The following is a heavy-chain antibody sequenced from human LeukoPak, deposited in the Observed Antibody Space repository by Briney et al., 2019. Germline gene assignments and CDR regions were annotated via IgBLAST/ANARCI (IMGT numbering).Heavy chain of an antibody. Sequence: ASVKVSCTASGGTFTTYAISWVRQAPGLALEWVGRIVPILGTANYAQNFQGRVTITADRSTTTAYMELSSLRSEDTAAYYCARVPQGSSWPYYFDYWGQGTLVTVSS. V-gene: IGHV1-69*04. CDR1: GGTFTTYA. CDR3: ARVPQGSSWPYYFDY. CDR2: IVPILGTA. D-gene: IGHD6-13*01. J-gene: IGHJ4*02.